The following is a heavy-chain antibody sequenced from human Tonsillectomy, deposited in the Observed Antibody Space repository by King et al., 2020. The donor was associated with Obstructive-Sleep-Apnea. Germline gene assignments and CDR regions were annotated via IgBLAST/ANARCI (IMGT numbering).Heavy chain of an antibody. V-gene: IGHV3-53*04. D-gene: IGHD3-22*01. J-gene: IGHJ6*02. CDR2: IYTGGST. Sequence: VQLVESGGGLVQPGGSLRLSCAAPGFTVSSNYMSWARQAPGKGLEWVSVIYTGGSTYYADSVKGRFTISRQNSKNTLYLQMNSLRAEDTAVYYCARENGGYYDSSGYYRQYYYYGMDVWGQGTTVTVSS. CDR3: ARENGGYYDSSGYYRQYYYYGMDV. CDR1: GFTVSSNY.